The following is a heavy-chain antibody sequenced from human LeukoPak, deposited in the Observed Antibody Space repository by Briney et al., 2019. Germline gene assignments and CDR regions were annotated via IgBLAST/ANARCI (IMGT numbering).Heavy chain of an antibody. V-gene: IGHV3-30*04. CDR3: AREGLLDSRARTYYFDY. CDR2: ISYDGSNK. J-gene: IGHJ4*02. D-gene: IGHD4-11*01. Sequence: PGRSLRLSCAASGFTFSSYAMHWVRQAPGKGLKWVAVISYDGSNKYYADSVKGRFTISRDNSKNTLYLQMNSLRAEDAAVYYCAREGLLDSRARTYYFDYWGQGTLVTVSS. CDR1: GFTFSSYA.